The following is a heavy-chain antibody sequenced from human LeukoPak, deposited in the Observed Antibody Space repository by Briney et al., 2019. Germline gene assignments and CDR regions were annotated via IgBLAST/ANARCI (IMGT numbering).Heavy chain of an antibody. CDR1: GFTFSSYS. V-gene: IGHV3-21*01. D-gene: IGHD6-13*01. CDR2: ISSSSSYI. CDR3: ARDTLQQPVWTLYYYGMDV. J-gene: IGHJ6*02. Sequence: PGGSLRLSCAASGFTFSSYSMNWVRQAPGKGLEWVSSISSSSSYIYYADSVKGRFTISRDNAKNSLYLQMNSLRAEDTAVYYCARDTLQQPVWTLYYYGMDVWGQGTTVTVSS.